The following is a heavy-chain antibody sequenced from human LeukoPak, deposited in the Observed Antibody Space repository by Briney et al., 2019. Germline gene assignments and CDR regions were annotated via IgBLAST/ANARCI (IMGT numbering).Heavy chain of an antibody. CDR1: GGSISSYY. J-gene: IGHJ3*02. Sequence: SETLSLTCTVSGGSISSYYWSWIRQPAGKGLEWIGRIYTSGSTNYNPSLKSRVTMSVDTSKNQFSLKLSSVTAADTAVYYCARDWASYYYDSSGYHSAFDIWGQGTMVTVSS. D-gene: IGHD3-22*01. CDR3: ARDWASYYYDSSGYHSAFDI. CDR2: IYTSGST. V-gene: IGHV4-4*07.